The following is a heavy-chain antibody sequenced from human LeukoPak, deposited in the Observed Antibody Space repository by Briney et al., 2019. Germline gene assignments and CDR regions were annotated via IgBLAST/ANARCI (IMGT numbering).Heavy chain of an antibody. D-gene: IGHD2-2*01. V-gene: IGHV3-30*03. CDR1: GFIFSNG. CDR3: ARGYCSSTSNCWDFDY. CDR2: ISYDGYNK. J-gene: IGHJ4*02. Sequence: PGGSLRLSCAASGFIFSNGMHWVRQTPGKGLEWVAIISYDGYNKNYADSVKGRFTISRDYAKNSLYLQMNSLRAEDTALYHCARGYCSSTSNCWDFDYWGQGTLVTVSS.